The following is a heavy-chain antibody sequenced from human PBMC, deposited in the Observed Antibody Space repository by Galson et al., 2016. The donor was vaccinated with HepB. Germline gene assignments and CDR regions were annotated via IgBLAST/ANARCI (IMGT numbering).Heavy chain of an antibody. J-gene: IGHJ4*02. CDR2: TSHSGNT. V-gene: IGHV4-4*02. D-gene: IGHD3-16*01. Sequence: SETLSLTCAVSSDSINSKNWWSWVRQPPGKGLEWIGETSHSGNTNYSPSLKSRVTISLDKSKNQFSLNLKYMTAADTAVYYCARNRRGGSYVDSWGQGILVTVSA. CDR3: ARNRRGGSYVDS. CDR1: SDSINSKNW.